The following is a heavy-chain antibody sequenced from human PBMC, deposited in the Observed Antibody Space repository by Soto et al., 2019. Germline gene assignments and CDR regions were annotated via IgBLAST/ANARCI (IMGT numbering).Heavy chain of an antibody. CDR3: ARGDTIFGVVIPNYYYGMDV. J-gene: IGHJ6*02. CDR2: INPNSGGT. Sequence: ASVKVSCKASGYTFTGFYMHWVRQAPGQGLEWMGWINPNSGGTNYAQKFQGRVTMTRDTSISTAYMELSRLRSDDTAVYYCARGDTIFGVVIPNYYYGMDVWGQGTTVTVSS. D-gene: IGHD3-3*01. V-gene: IGHV1-2*02. CDR1: GYTFTGFY.